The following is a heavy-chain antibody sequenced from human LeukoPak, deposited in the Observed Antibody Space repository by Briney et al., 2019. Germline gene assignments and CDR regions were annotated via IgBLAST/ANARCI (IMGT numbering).Heavy chain of an antibody. D-gene: IGHD3-16*01. CDR2: IYYSGST. V-gene: IGHV4-59*01. CDR3: ARDLIHSAAGDFDF. J-gene: IGHJ4*02. Sequence: SETLSLTCTVSGDSISAYYWSWIRQPPGKGLEWIGYIYYSGSTNYNPSLKSRVTISVDTSKNQFSLRLRSVTAADTAVYYCARDLIHSAAGDFDFWGQGTLVTVSS. CDR1: GDSISAYY.